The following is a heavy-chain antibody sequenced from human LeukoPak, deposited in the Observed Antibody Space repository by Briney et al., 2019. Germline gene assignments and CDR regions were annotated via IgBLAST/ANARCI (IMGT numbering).Heavy chain of an antibody. V-gene: IGHV1-69*13. CDR2: IIPIFGTA. J-gene: IGHJ5*02. CDR3: ARDNTGTTETNWFDP. D-gene: IGHD1-1*01. Sequence: EASVKVSCKASGGTFSSYAISWVRQAPGQGLEWMGGIIPIFGTANYAQKFQGRVTITADESTSTAYMELSSLRSEDTAVYYCARDNTGTTETNWFDPWGQGTLVTVSS. CDR1: GGTFSSYA.